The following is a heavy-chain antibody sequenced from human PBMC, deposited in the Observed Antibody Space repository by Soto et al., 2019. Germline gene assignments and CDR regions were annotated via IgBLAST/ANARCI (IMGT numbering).Heavy chain of an antibody. D-gene: IGHD2-2*01. CDR2: INSDEKNT. J-gene: IGHJ4*02. CDR1: GFNLNSYW. Sequence: HPGGSLRLSCAASGFNLNSYWMHWVRQAPGKGLVWVSRINSDEKNTIYAESVKGRFTISRDNAKNTLYLQMNSLTAEDTAVYYCARGRYCSGTTCKFLEFWGQGTLVTVSS. CDR3: ARGRYCSGTTCKFLEF. V-gene: IGHV3-74*01.